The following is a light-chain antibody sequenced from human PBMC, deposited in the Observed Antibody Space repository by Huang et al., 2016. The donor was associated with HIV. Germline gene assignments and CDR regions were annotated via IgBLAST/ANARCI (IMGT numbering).Light chain of an antibody. CDR1: QDIGTS. J-gene: IGKJ4*01. CDR3: QHSDGLSPLT. Sequence: AIRMTQSPSSLSASTGDRVTITCRASQDIGTSLAGYQQRPGKAPVLLIFDASTLQRGVPSRFTGSGSRTVFTLTIACLQVEDVATYYCQHSDGLSPLTFGGGTKVDI. CDR2: DAS. V-gene: IGKV1-8*01.